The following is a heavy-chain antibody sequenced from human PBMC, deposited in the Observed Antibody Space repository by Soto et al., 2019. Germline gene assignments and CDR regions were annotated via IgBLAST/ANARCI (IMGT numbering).Heavy chain of an antibody. Sequence: QVQLVESGGGLVKPGGSLRLSCAASGFSFSDSYMSWVRQAPGKGLEWVAYISCSSGYTGYADSVKGRFTISRDNAKNSLYLQMNSLRVEDTAVYYCARDRGGYGPPDVWGQGTTVTVSS. J-gene: IGHJ6*02. CDR2: ISCSSGYT. CDR1: GFSFSDSY. V-gene: IGHV3-11*06. D-gene: IGHD3-10*01. CDR3: ARDRGGYGPPDV.